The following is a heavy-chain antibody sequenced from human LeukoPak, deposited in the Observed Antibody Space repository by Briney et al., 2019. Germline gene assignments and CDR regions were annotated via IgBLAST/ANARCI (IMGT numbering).Heavy chain of an antibody. CDR1: GFTFSSYG. V-gene: IGHV3-30*03. J-gene: IGHJ4*02. D-gene: IGHD6-19*01. CDR2: ISYNGKNI. CDR3: ARDKAGGWYATFDY. Sequence: PGGSLRLSCAASGFTFSSYGIHWVRQAPGTGLEWVALISYNGKNIQYADSVKGRFTISRDNSKNTLFLQMNSLRDEDTAVYYCARDKAGGWYATFDYWGQGTLVTVSS.